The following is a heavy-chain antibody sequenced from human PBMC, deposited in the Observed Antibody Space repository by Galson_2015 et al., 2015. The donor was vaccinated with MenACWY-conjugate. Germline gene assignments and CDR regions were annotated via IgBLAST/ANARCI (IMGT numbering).Heavy chain of an antibody. D-gene: IGHD6-6*01. CDR2: IRSSRSTI. CDR3: AREYSSSAGKAFDF. Sequence: SLRLSCAGSGFTFSSYGMHWVRQAPGKGLECVSYIRSSRSTIYYADSVKGRFTISRDNAKNSLYLQMNSLRAEDTAVYYCAREYSSSAGKAFDFWGQGTMVTVSS. CDR1: GFTFSSYG. J-gene: IGHJ3*01. V-gene: IGHV3-48*01.